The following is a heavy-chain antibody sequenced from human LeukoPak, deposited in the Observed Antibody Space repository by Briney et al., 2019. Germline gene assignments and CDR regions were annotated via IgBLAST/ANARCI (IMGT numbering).Heavy chain of an antibody. Sequence: SETLSLTCAVYGGSFSGYYWSWIRQPPGKGLEWIGEINHSGSTNYNPSLKSRVTISVDTSKNQFSLKLSSVTAADTAVYYCARHADDCSSTSCHYYYYYYMDVWGKGTTVTVSS. V-gene: IGHV4-34*01. CDR3: ARHADDCSSTSCHYYYYYYMDV. J-gene: IGHJ6*03. D-gene: IGHD2-2*01. CDR1: GGSFSGYY. CDR2: INHSGST.